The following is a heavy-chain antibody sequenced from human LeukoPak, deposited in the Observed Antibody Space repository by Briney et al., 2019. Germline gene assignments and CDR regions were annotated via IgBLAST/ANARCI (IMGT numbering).Heavy chain of an antibody. V-gene: IGHV4-30-2*01. CDR3: ARGNSGSFYGLFDY. J-gene: IGHJ4*02. CDR2: IYHSGST. D-gene: IGHD1-26*01. Sequence: SETLSLTCAVSGGSISSGGYSWSWIRQPPGKGLEWIGYIYHSGSTYYNPSLKSRVTISIDRSKNQFSLKLSSVTAADTAVYYCARGNSGSFYGLFDYWGQGTLVTVSS. CDR1: GGSISSGGYS.